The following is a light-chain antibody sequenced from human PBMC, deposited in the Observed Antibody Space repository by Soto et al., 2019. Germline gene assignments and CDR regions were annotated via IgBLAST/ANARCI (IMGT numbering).Light chain of an antibody. CDR1: QSVLYSSNNKNY. CDR2: WAS. J-gene: IGKJ1*01. Sequence: DIVMTQSPDSLAVSLGERATINCKSSQSVLYSSNNKNYLAWYQQKPGQPPKLLIYWASTRESGVPDRFSGSGSGTDFTLTISSLQPDDSATYYCQQYYTFWTFGQGTKVDIK. CDR3: QQYYTFWT. V-gene: IGKV4-1*01.